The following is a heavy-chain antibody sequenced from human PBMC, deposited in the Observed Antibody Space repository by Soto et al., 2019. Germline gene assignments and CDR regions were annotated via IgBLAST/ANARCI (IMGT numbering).Heavy chain of an antibody. J-gene: IGHJ6*02. CDR1: GGSISSYY. D-gene: IGHD1-20*01. CDR2: IYYSGST. V-gene: IGHV4-59*01. CDR3: ARDLYKGAPRDYYYYYGMDV. Sequence: PSETLSLTCTVSGGSISSYYWSWIRQPPGKGLEWIGYIYYSGSTNYNPSLKSRVTISVDTSKNQFSLKLSSVTAADTAVYYCARDLYKGAPRDYYYYYGMDVWGQGTTVTVSS.